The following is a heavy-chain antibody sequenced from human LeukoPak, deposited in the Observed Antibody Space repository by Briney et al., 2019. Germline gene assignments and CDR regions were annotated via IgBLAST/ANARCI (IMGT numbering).Heavy chain of an antibody. J-gene: IGHJ6*03. CDR2: IHTSGST. D-gene: IGHD3-10*01. CDR1: GGSISSYY. V-gene: IGHV4-4*07. Sequence: KPSETLSLTCTVSGGSISSYYWSWIRQPAGKGLEWIGRIHTSGSTNYNPSLKSRVTMSVDTSKNQFSLKLSSVTAADTAVYYCARAVRFGGLYFHYYMDVWGKGTTVTISS. CDR3: ARAVRFGGLYFHYYMDV.